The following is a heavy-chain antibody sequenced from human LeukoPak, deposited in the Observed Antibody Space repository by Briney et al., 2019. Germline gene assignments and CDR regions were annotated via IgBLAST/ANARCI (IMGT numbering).Heavy chain of an antibody. V-gene: IGHV3-74*01. J-gene: IGHJ6*03. D-gene: IGHD3-3*01. CDR3: ARGGAYYDFWSGYYTDYYYYYMDV. CDR2: INSDGSST. Sequence: GGSLRLSCAASGFTFSSYWMHWVRQAPGKGLVWVSRINSDGSSTSYADSVKGRFAISRDNAKNTLYLQMNSLRAEDTAVYYCARGGAYYDFWSGYYTDYYYYYMDVWGKGTTVTVSS. CDR1: GFTFSSYW.